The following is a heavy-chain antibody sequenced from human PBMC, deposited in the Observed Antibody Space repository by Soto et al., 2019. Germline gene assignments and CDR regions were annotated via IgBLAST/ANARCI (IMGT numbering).Heavy chain of an antibody. CDR2: INPSGGST. CDR3: ARDPGSGSYYYYGMDV. V-gene: IGHV1-46*01. Sequence: ASVEVSCKASGYTFTSYYMHWVRQAPGQGLEWMGIINPSGGSTSYAQKFQGRVTMTRDTSTSTVYMELSSLRSEDTAVYYCARDPGSGSYYYYGMDVWGQGTTVTVSS. J-gene: IGHJ6*02. D-gene: IGHD1-26*01. CDR1: GYTFTSYY.